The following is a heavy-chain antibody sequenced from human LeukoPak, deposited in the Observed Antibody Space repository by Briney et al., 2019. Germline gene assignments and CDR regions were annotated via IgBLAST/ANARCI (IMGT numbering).Heavy chain of an antibody. CDR3: AKVGSSSLY. CDR2: IKPDGSAQ. J-gene: IGHJ4*02. V-gene: IGHV3-7*01. Sequence: PGGSLRLSCAASGFTFSNSWMSWVRQAPGKGLEWVATIKPDGSAQYYADSVKGRFTISRDNSKNTLYLQMNSLRAEDTAVYYCAKVGSSSLYWGQGALVTVSS. CDR1: GFTFSNSW. D-gene: IGHD6-13*01.